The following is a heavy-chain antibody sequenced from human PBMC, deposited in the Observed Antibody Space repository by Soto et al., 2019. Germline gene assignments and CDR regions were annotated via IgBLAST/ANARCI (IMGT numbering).Heavy chain of an antibody. CDR1: GGSISSGDYY. Sequence: TSETLSLTCTVSGGSISSGDYYWSWIRQPPGKGLEWIGYIYYSGSTYYNPSLKSRVTISVDTSKNQFSLKLSSVTAADTAVYYCARDDFASDSSGYNGMDVWGQGTTVTVSS. D-gene: IGHD3-22*01. V-gene: IGHV4-30-4*01. CDR3: ARDDFASDSSGYNGMDV. J-gene: IGHJ6*02. CDR2: IYYSGST.